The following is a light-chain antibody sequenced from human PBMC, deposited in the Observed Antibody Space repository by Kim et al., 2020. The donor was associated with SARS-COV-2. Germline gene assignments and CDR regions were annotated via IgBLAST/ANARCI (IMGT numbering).Light chain of an antibody. CDR3: QSYDTILSGSVV. J-gene: IGLJ2*01. CDR1: SSNIGAGYD. Sequence: VIISCIGSSSNIGAGYDVHWSRSLPGTAPKLLLYADNNRPTGVPDRFSGSKSGTSASLAITGLQAEDEADYYCQSYDTILSGSVVFGGGTKVTVL. V-gene: IGLV1-40*01. CDR2: ADN.